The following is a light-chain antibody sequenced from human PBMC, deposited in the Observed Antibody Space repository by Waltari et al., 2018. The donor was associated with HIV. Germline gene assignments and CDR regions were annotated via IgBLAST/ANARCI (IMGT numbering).Light chain of an antibody. V-gene: IGLV2-11*01. Sequence: QSALTQPRSVSGSPGQSVAISCTGTSSDVGGYNYVSWYQQHPGKAPKLMLSDVNKRPSGVPVRFSGSKSGNTASLTISGLQAEDEADYYCCSYAGDSVVFGGGTKLTVL. J-gene: IGLJ2*01. CDR1: SSDVGGYNY. CDR3: CSYAGDSVV. CDR2: DVN.